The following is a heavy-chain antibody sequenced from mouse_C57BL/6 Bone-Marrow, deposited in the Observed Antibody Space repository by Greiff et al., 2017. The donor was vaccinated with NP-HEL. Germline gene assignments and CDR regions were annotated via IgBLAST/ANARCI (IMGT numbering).Heavy chain of an antibody. V-gene: IGHV5-9*01. CDR2: ISGGGGNT. CDR1: GFTFSSYT. D-gene: IGHD2-12*01. CDR3: ARHTPYYSLFAY. J-gene: IGHJ3*01. Sequence: EVHLVESGGGLVKPGGSLKLSCAASGFTFSSYTMSWVRQTPEKRLEWVATISGGGGNTYYPDSVKGRFTISRDNAKNTLYLQMSSLRSEDTALYYCARHTPYYSLFAYWGQGTLVTVSA.